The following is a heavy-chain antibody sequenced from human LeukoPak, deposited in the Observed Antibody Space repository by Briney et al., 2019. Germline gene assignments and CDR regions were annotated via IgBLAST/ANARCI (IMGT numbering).Heavy chain of an antibody. CDR1: GGSFSGYY. CDR2: SNHSGST. CDR3: ARKGKRITIFGVVMDFDY. V-gene: IGHV4-34*01. Sequence: SETLSLTCAVCGGSFSGYYWSWIRQPPGKGLEWIGESNHSGSTNYNPSLKSRVTISVDTSKNQFSLKLSSVTAADTAVYYCARKGKRITIFGVVMDFDYWGQGTLVTVSS. D-gene: IGHD3-3*01. J-gene: IGHJ4*02.